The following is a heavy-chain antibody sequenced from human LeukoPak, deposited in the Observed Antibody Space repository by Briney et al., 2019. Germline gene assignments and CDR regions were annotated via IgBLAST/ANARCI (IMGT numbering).Heavy chain of an antibody. V-gene: IGHV3-23*01. CDR3: AKGVLVPAAMTGPDAFDI. J-gene: IGHJ3*02. CDR2: ISGSGGST. D-gene: IGHD2-2*01. CDR1: GFTFSSYA. Sequence: PGGSLRLSCAASGFTFSSYAMRWVRQAPGTGLEWVSAISGSGGSTYYADSVKGRFTISRDNSKNTLYLQMNSLRAEDTAVYYCAKGVLVPAAMTGPDAFDIWGQGTMVTVSS.